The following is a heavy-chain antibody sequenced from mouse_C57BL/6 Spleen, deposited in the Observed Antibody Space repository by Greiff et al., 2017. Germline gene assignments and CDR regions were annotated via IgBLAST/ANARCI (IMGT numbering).Heavy chain of an antibody. J-gene: IGHJ4*01. V-gene: IGHV7-3*01. CDR1: GFTFTDYY. D-gene: IGHD2-3*01. CDR3: ARSHFYAGYYDYAMDY. Sequence: EVKLVESGGGLVQPGGSLSLSCAASGFTFTDYYMSWVRQTPGKALEWLGFIRNKANGYTTEYSASVKGRFTIARDNSQSILYLQMKALRAEDSATYYCARSHFYAGYYDYAMDYWGQGTSVTVSS. CDR2: IRNKANGYTT.